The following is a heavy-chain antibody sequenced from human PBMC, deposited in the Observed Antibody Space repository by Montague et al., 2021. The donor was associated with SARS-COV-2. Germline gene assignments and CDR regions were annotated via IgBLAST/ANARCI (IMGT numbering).Heavy chain of an antibody. V-gene: IGHV4-4*02. Sequence: SETLSLTCTVSGGSMSRSNWWSWVRQPPGKGLEWIGEIYHGELSFSGAXXYNSSFESRVTISVDKSKNQLSLTLMSMTAADSAVYYCARQPGGYVGIDHWGQGALVTVSS. J-gene: IGHJ4*02. CDR1: GGSMSRSNW. CDR2: IYHGELSFSGAX. D-gene: IGHD6-13*01. CDR3: ARQPGGYVGIDH.